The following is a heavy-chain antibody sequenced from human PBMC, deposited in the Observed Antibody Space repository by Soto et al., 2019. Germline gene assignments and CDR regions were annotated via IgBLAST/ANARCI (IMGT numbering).Heavy chain of an antibody. CDR3: ARDLNSNDCSSTSCYRGRWGYYYGMDV. D-gene: IGHD2-2*02. CDR2: ISGSGDVT. V-gene: IGHV3-23*01. CDR1: GFSFSSYG. J-gene: IGHJ6*02. Sequence: PGGSLRLSCAASGFSFSSYGMSWVRQAPGKGLEWVSGISGSGDVTYDADSVKGRLTISRDNSKNTLYLQMNSLRAEDTAVYYCARDLNSNDCSSTSCYRGRWGYYYGMDVWGQGTTVTVSS.